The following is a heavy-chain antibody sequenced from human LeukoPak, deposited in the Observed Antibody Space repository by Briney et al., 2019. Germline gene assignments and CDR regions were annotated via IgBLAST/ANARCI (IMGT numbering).Heavy chain of an antibody. CDR2: ISGSGGST. Sequence: GGSLRLSCAASGFTFSSYAMSWVRQAPGKGLEWVSAISGSGGSTYYADSVKGRFTISRDNAKNTLYLQMNSLRAEDTAVYYCAREGTSGRYFDYWGQGTLVTVSS. D-gene: IGHD1-1*01. CDR3: AREGTSGRYFDY. CDR1: GFTFSSYA. J-gene: IGHJ4*02. V-gene: IGHV3-23*01.